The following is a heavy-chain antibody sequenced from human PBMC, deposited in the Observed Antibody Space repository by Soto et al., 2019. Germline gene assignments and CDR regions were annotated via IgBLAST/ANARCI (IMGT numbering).Heavy chain of an antibody. V-gene: IGHV3-30-3*01. CDR2: ISYDGSNK. Sequence: PGGSLRLSCAASGFTFSSYAMHWVRQAPGKGLEWVAVISYDGSNKYYADSVKGRFTISRDNSKNTLYLQMNSLRAEDTAVYYCARDRGDYYDSSGSDYWGQGTLGTV. CDR1: GFTFSSYA. J-gene: IGHJ4*02. CDR3: ARDRGDYYDSSGSDY. D-gene: IGHD3-22*01.